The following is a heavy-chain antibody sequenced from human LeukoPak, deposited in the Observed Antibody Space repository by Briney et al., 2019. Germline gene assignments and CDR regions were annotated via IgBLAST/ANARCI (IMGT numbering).Heavy chain of an antibody. CDR1: GGSISNYY. Sequence: PSETLSLTCTVSGGSISNYYWSWIRQPPGKELEWIGYIYYSGSTNYNPSLKSRVTISVDTSKNQFSLRLSSVTAADTAIYYCARQPPRAKQGRLDVWGQGTTVTVSS. CDR3: ARQPPRAKQGRLDV. CDR2: IYYSGST. V-gene: IGHV4-59*08. J-gene: IGHJ6*02.